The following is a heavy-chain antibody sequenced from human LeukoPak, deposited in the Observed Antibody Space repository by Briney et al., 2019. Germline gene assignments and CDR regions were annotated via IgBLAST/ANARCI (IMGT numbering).Heavy chain of an antibody. V-gene: IGHV4-34*01. D-gene: IGHD4-17*01. J-gene: IGHJ5*02. CDR2: INHSGST. CDR1: GGSFSGYY. CDR3: ASDYGDYVWFDP. Sequence: SETLSLTCAVYGGSFSGYYWSWIRQPPGKGLEWIGEINHSGSTNYIPSLKSRVTISVDTSKNQFSLKLSSVTAADTAVYYCASDYGDYVWFDPWGQGTLVTVSS.